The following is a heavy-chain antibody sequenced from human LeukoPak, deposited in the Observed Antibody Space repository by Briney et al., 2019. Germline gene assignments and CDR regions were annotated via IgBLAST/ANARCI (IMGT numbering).Heavy chain of an antibody. CDR1: GYTFTSYG. CDR3: ARRTPMAARPGAFDI. CDR2: ISAYNGNT. J-gene: IGHJ3*02. Sequence: ASVKVSCKASGYTFTSYGISWVRQAPGQGLEWMGWISAYNGNTNYAQKLQGRVTMTTDTSTSTAYMELRSLRSEDTAVYYCARRTPMAARPGAFDIWGQGTMVTVSS. V-gene: IGHV1-18*01. D-gene: IGHD6-6*01.